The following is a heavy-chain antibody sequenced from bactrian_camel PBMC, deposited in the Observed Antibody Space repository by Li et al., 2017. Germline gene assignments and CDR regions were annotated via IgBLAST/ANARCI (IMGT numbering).Heavy chain of an antibody. D-gene: IGHD3*01. Sequence: VQLVESGGGSVQAGGSLQLSCTFPGFTSASCGMDWYRQAAGKQREWVASISVDGVTTYAASEKGRFTISRDMTKKILSLQMDNLKPDDTATYTCAAFQGALAQACFALTVGGPSPGGNNYWGQGTQVTVS. CDR1: GFTSASCG. V-gene: IGHV3S55*01. J-gene: IGHJ4*01. CDR3: AAFQGALAQACFALTVGGPSPGGNNY. CDR2: ISVDGVT.